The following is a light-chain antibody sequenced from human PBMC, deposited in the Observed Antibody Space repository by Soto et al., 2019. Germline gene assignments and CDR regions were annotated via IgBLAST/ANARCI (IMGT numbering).Light chain of an antibody. CDR3: SSYTSSSPLG. V-gene: IGLV2-14*01. J-gene: IGLJ1*01. CDR2: DVS. Sequence: QSVLTQPASVSGSPGQSITISCTGTSSDVGGYNYVSWYQQHPGKAPKLMIYDVSNRPSGVSNRFSGSKSGNTASLTISGLQAEDEADYYCSSYTSSSPLGFGPGTKVTVL. CDR1: SSDVGGYNY.